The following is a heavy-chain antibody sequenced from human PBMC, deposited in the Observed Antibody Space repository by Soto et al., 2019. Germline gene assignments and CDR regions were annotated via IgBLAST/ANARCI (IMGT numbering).Heavy chain of an antibody. D-gene: IGHD6-6*01. Sequence: QVQLQESGPGLVKPSETLSLTCTVAGGSISSYYWSWIRQPPGKGLEWSGYIYYSGSTNYNPSLKSPVTISVDTSKNQFSLKLRSVTAADTAVYYCARSSSSSAFFDYWGQGTLVTVSS. CDR3: ARSSSSSAFFDY. CDR2: IYYSGST. J-gene: IGHJ4*02. CDR1: GGSISSYY. V-gene: IGHV4-59*01.